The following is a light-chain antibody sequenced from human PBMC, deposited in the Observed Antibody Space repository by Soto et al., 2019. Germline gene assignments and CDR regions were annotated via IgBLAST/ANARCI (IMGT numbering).Light chain of an antibody. J-gene: IGKJ1*01. Sequence: DIQMTQSPSTLSASVGDRVTITCRASQSISSWLAWYQQKPGKAPKLLIYDASSLESGVPSRFSGSGSGTEFTLTITSLQPDDFATYYCQQYNSYPLTFGQGTKVEIK. V-gene: IGKV1-5*01. CDR3: QQYNSYPLT. CDR2: DAS. CDR1: QSISSW.